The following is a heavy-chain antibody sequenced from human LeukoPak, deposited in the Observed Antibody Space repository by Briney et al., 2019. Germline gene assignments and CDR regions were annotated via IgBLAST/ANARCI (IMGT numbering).Heavy chain of an antibody. Sequence: GASVKVSCKSSGYTFTSYGFSWVRQAPGQGLEWMGWISGYNGNTNYAQRLQGRVTMTTDTSTSTAYMELRSLRSDDTAVYYCARDSNPYYYDSTGYSDYWGQGTLVTVSS. CDR1: GYTFTSYG. V-gene: IGHV1-18*01. CDR2: ISGYNGNT. CDR3: ARDSNPYYYDSTGYSDY. D-gene: IGHD3-22*01. J-gene: IGHJ4*02.